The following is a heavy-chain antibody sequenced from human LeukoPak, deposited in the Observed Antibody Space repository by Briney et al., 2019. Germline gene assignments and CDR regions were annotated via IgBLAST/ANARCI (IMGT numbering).Heavy chain of an antibody. Sequence: GGPLRLSCAASGFTFSNAWMSWVRQAPGKGLEWVGRIKSKTDGGTTDYAAPVKGRFTISRDDSKNTLYLQMNSLRAEDTAVYYCAKEGSRGYSYGYKVYYFDYWGQGTLVTVSS. CDR2: IKSKTDGGTT. V-gene: IGHV3-15*01. D-gene: IGHD5-18*01. CDR3: AKEGSRGYSYGYKVYYFDY. CDR1: GFTFSNAW. J-gene: IGHJ4*02.